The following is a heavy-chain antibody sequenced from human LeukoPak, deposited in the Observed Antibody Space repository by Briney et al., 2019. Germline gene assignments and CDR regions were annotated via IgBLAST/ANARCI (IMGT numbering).Heavy chain of an antibody. Sequence: GGSLRLSCAASGFTFSGYDIHWVRQAPGKGLEWVTLISYDGSNKYYADSVKGRFTISRDNSKNTLYLQMNSLRAEDTAVYYCARTRSDCSSTSCYVPRYYYYYYGMDVWGQGTTVTVSS. CDR3: ARTRSDCSSTSCYVPRYYYYYYGMDV. CDR1: GFTFSGYD. CDR2: ISYDGSNK. D-gene: IGHD2-2*01. V-gene: IGHV3-30*03. J-gene: IGHJ6*02.